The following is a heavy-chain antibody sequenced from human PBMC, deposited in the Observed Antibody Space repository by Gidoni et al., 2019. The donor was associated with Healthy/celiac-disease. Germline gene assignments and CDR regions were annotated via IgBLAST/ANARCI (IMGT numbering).Heavy chain of an antibody. J-gene: IGHJ6*03. V-gene: IGHV3-23*01. D-gene: IGHD3-3*01. Sequence: EVQLLESGGGLVQPGGSLRLSCAASGCTSSSYAMSWVRQAPGKGLEWVSAIIGSGGSTYYADSVKGRFTISRDNSQNTLYLQMNSLRAEDTAVYYCAKGEDEWLAILDVWGKGTTVTVSS. CDR2: IIGSGGST. CDR1: GCTSSSYA. CDR3: AKGEDEWLAILDV.